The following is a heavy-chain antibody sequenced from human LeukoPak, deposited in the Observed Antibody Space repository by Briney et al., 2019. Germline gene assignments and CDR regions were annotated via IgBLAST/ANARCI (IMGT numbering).Heavy chain of an antibody. J-gene: IGHJ5*02. D-gene: IGHD6-13*01. V-gene: IGHV4-59*01. Sequence: PSETLSLTCTVSGGSISSYYWSWIRQPPGKGLEWIGYIYSSGSTNYNPSLKSRVTMSLDTSKNQFSLKLSSVTAADSAVYYCARDRRWAAATGRGSWFDPWGQGTLVTVSS. CDR2: IYSSGST. CDR1: GGSISSYY. CDR3: ARDRRWAAATGRGSWFDP.